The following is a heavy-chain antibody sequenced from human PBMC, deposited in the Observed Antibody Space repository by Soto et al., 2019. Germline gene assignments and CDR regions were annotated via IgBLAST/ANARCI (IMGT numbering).Heavy chain of an antibody. D-gene: IGHD3-10*01. CDR1: GFIFKMYW. CDR3: TRGPRPISTGTGAY. Sequence: EVQLVESGGGLVPPGGSVRLSCAASGFIFKMYWMHWVRQSPGKGLVWISRIYNDGTYSDYADSVRGRFTISRDNVNDTLYLQMNNLGAEDSGLYYCTRGPRPISTGTGAYWGQGTQVTVSS. CDR2: IYNDGTYS. J-gene: IGHJ4*02. V-gene: IGHV3-74*01.